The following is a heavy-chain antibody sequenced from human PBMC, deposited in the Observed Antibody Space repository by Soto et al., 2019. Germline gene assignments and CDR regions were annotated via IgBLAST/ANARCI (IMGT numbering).Heavy chain of an antibody. V-gene: IGHV3-30*18. CDR3: AKMGSWADIVVVVAATHAFDI. Sequence: QVQLVESGGGVVQPGRSLRLPCAASGFTFSSYGMHWVRQAPGKGLEWVAVISYDGSNKYYADSVKGRFTISRDNSKNTLYLQMNSLRAEDTAVYYCAKMGSWADIVVVVAATHAFDIWGQGTMVTVSS. CDR1: GFTFSSYG. D-gene: IGHD2-15*01. J-gene: IGHJ3*02. CDR2: ISYDGSNK.